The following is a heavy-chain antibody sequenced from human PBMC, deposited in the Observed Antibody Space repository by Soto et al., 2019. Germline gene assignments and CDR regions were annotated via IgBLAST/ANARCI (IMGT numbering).Heavy chain of an antibody. V-gene: IGHV4-59*01. D-gene: IGHD3-16*01. Sequence: SETLSLTCTVSGDSISSYYWSWIRQPPGKGLEWIGYIYYSGSTNYNPSLKSRVTISVDTSKNQFSLKLSSVTAADTAVYYCARRNPLGYYYYGMDVWGQGTTVTVSS. CDR2: IYYSGST. CDR3: ARRNPLGYYYYGMDV. CDR1: GDSISSYY. J-gene: IGHJ6*02.